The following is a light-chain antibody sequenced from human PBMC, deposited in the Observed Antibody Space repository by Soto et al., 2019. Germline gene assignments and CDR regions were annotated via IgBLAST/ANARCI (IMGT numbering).Light chain of an antibody. Sequence: EIVMTQSPATLSVSPGESATLSCRASQRVSSNLAWYQQKPGQAPRLLIYGASTRATGIPARFSGSGSGTEFTLTISRLHSEDFAVYYCQQYNNWPPWTCGQGTKVEIK. CDR3: QQYNNWPPWT. CDR1: QRVSSN. J-gene: IGKJ1*01. CDR2: GAS. V-gene: IGKV3-15*01.